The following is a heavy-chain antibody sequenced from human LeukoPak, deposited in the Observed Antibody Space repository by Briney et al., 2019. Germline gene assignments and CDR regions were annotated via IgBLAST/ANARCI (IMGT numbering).Heavy chain of an antibody. CDR2: ISGSGGTI. CDR3: ARAYQKDIVVVPADS. Sequence: GGSLRLSCAASGFTFSIYSMNWVRQAPGKGLEWVSYISGSGGTIYYADSVKGRFTISRDNAKNSLYLQMNSLRAEDTAVYYCARAYQKDIVVVPADSWGQGTLVTVSS. CDR1: GFTFSIYS. D-gene: IGHD2-2*01. V-gene: IGHV3-48*04. J-gene: IGHJ4*02.